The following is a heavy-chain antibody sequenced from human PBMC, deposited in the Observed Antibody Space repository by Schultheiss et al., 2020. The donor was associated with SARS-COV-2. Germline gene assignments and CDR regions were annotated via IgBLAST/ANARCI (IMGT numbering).Heavy chain of an antibody. Sequence: ASVKVSCKASGYTFTGYYMHWVRQAPGQGLEWMGWISAYNGNTNYAQKLQGRVTMTTDTSTSTAYMELRSLRSDDTAVYYCAKELSRLGKSEYYFDYWGQGTLVTVSS. CDR3: AKELSRLGKSEYYFDY. J-gene: IGHJ4*02. D-gene: IGHD7-27*01. CDR1: GYTFTGYY. V-gene: IGHV1-18*04. CDR2: ISAYNGNT.